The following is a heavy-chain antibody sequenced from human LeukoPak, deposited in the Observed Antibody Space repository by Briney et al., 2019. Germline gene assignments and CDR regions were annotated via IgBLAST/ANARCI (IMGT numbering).Heavy chain of an antibody. Sequence: SETLSLTCTVSGGSIGSSTYYWVWIRQPPGKGLEWIATIYYSGSTYYNPSLKSRVTISVDTSNNQFSLTLSSVTAAETAMYYCARHSDYVGDSSLDTDAFDVWGRGTMVTVSS. D-gene: IGHD4-23*01. CDR1: GGSIGSSTYY. CDR2: IYYSGST. CDR3: ARHSDYVGDSSLDTDAFDV. V-gene: IGHV4-39*01. J-gene: IGHJ3*01.